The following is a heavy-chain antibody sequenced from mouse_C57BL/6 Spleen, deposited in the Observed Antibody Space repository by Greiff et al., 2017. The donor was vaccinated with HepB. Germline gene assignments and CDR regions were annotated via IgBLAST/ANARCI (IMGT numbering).Heavy chain of an antibody. CDR3: TRELFAY. Sequence: VQLQQSGAELVRPGASVTLSCKASGYTFTDYEMHWVKQTPVHGLEWIGAIDPETGGTAYNQKFKGKAILTADKSSSTAYMDLRSLTSEDSAVYYCTRELFAYWGQGTLVTVSA. V-gene: IGHV1-15*01. CDR1: GYTFTDYE. CDR2: IDPETGGT. J-gene: IGHJ3*01.